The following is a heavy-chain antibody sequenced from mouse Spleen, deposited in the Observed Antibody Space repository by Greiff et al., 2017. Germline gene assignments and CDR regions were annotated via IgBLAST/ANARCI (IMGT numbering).Heavy chain of an antibody. CDR3: ARRDYYGSSPQYFDV. D-gene: IGHD1-1*01. CDR1: GFTFSSYG. J-gene: IGHJ1*03. Sequence: EVKLMESGGDLVKPGGSLKLSCAASGFTFSSYGMSWVRQTPDKRLEWVATISSGGSYTYYPDSVKGRFTISRDNAKNTLYLQMSSLKSEDTAMYYCARRDYYGSSPQYFDVWGTGTTVTVSS. V-gene: IGHV5-6*01. CDR2: ISSGGSYT.